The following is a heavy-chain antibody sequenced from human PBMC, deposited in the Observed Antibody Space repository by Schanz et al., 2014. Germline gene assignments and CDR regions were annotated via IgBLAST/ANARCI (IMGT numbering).Heavy chain of an antibody. CDR3: ARGRGCTGGSCYSWFDL. J-gene: IGHJ5*02. CDR1: GGTFSSYS. CDR2: INPSGGST. D-gene: IGHD2-15*01. Sequence: QVQLVQSGAEMKKPGASVKVSCKASGGTFSSYSISWVRQAPGQGLEWMGMINPSGGSTTYAQKFQGRVTMTRDTSTSTVYMELSSLRSEDTAVYYCARGRGCTGGSCYSWFDLWGQGTLVTVAS. V-gene: IGHV1-46*01.